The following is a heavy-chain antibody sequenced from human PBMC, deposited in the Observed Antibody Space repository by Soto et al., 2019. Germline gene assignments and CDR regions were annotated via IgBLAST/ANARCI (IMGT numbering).Heavy chain of an antibody. Sequence: QVQLQESGPGLVKPSGTLSLTCAVSGGSISSSNWWSWVRQPPGKGLEWIGEIYHSGSTNYNPSLKRRVTISVDKSKNQFSLKLSSVAAADTAVYYCAREPKYPERGYYGMDVWGQGTTVTVSS. J-gene: IGHJ6*02. CDR3: AREPKYPERGYYGMDV. V-gene: IGHV4-4*02. CDR1: GGSISSSNW. D-gene: IGHD2-2*01. CDR2: IYHSGST.